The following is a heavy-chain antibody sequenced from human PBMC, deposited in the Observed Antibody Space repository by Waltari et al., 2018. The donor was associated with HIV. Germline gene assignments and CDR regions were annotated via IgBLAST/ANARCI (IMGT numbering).Heavy chain of an antibody. CDR3: ARDSRYQPLFY. CDR2: IYSGGST. CDR1: GLTVSSNY. V-gene: IGHV3-66*02. D-gene: IGHD2-2*01. J-gene: IGHJ4*02. Sequence: EVQLVESGGGLVQPGGSLRLSCAASGLTVSSNYMSWVRQAPGKGLEWVSDIYSGGSTYYADSVKGRFTISRDKSKNTLYLQMDSLRAEDTAVYYCARDSRYQPLFYWGQGTLVTVSS.